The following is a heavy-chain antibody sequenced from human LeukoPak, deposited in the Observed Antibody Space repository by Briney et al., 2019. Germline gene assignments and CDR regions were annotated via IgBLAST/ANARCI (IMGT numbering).Heavy chain of an antibody. J-gene: IGHJ4*02. D-gene: IGHD5-18*01. CDR1: GFTFSTYG. V-gene: IGHV3-30*02. CDR2: IRYDESNK. Sequence: GGSLRLSCAASGFTFSTYGMHWVRQAAGKGLEWVAFIRYDESNKYYTDSVKGRFTISRDNSKNTPYLQMNSLRAEDTAVYYCAKDTRGYSYGYSPDYWGQGTLVTVSS. CDR3: AKDTRGYSYGYSPDY.